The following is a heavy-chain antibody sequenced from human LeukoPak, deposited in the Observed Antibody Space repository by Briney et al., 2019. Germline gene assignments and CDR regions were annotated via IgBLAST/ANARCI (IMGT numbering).Heavy chain of an antibody. Sequence: GGSLRLSCAASGFTFSSYSMNWVRQAPGKGLEWVSSISSSSYIYYADSVTGRFTISRDNAKNSLYLQMNSLRAEDTAVYYCARSGDSSGYYPVDYWGQGTLVTVSS. CDR3: ARSGDSSGYYPVDY. J-gene: IGHJ4*02. CDR2: ISSSSYI. V-gene: IGHV3-21*01. CDR1: GFTFSSYS. D-gene: IGHD3-22*01.